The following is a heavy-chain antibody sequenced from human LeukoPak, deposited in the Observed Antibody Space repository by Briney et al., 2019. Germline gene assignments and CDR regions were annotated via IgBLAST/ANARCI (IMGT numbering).Heavy chain of an antibody. CDR1: GFTVSSTY. D-gene: IGHD5-18*01. CDR3: AREGYSYGYYFDY. Sequence: GGSLRLSCAASGFTVSSTYMSWVRQAPGKGLEWVSVIYSGGSTFYADSVKGRFTISRDNSKNTLYLQMNTLRAEDTAVYYCAREGYSYGYYFDYWGQGTLVTVSS. CDR2: IYSGGST. J-gene: IGHJ4*02. V-gene: IGHV3-53*01.